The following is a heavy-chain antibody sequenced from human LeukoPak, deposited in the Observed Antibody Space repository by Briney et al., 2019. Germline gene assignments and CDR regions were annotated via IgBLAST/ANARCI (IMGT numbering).Heavy chain of an antibody. CDR3: ASAIQLGSPYYFDY. V-gene: IGHV4-34*01. J-gene: IGHJ4*02. CDR1: GGSFSGYY. D-gene: IGHD5-18*01. Sequence: SETLSLTCAVSGGSFSGYYWSWIRQPPGNGLEWFGEINHSGSTNYNPSLKSQVTISVDTSKNQFSLKLSSVTAADTAVYYCASAIQLGSPYYFDYWGQGTLVTVSS. CDR2: INHSGST.